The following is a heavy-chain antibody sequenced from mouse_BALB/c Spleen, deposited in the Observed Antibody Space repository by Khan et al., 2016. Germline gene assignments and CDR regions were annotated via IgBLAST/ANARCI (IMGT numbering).Heavy chain of an antibody. CDR1: GYTFTNYG. CDR2: INTYSGES. D-gene: IGHD1-1*01. J-gene: IGHJ1*01. Sequence: QIQLVQSGPELKRPGKTVKISCKASGYTFTNYGINWVKQAPGKGLKWMGWINTYSGESTYADDFKGRFAFSLETSANNAYLQINNLTNEDTATYFCARYRYYYGSSRYFDVWGAGTTVTVSS. CDR3: ARYRYYYGSSRYFDV. V-gene: IGHV9-3-1*01.